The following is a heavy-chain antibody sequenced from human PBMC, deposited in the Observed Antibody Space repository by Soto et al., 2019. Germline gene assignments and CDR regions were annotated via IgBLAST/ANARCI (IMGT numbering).Heavy chain of an antibody. CDR1: GFTFSSYG. Sequence: QVQLVESGGGVVQPGRSLRLSCAASGFTFSSYGMHWVRQAPGKGLEWVAVIWYDGSNKYYADSVKGRFTISRDNSKNTLYLQMNSLRAEDTAVYYCATPSGVGNGPDYFDYWGQGTLVTVSS. D-gene: IGHD2-8*01. CDR3: ATPSGVGNGPDYFDY. V-gene: IGHV3-33*01. J-gene: IGHJ4*02. CDR2: IWYDGSNK.